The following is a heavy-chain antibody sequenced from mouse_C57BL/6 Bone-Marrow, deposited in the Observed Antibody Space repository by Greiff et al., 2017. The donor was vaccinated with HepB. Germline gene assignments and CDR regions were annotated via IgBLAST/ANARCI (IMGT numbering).Heavy chain of an antibody. J-gene: IGHJ2*01. CDR2: IDPSDSYT. D-gene: IGHD1-1*01. CDR3: ARTSVHYYGSSYLYYFDY. CDR1: GYTFTSYW. Sequence: QVQLKQPGAELVMPGASVKLSCKASGYTFTSYWMHWVKQRPGQGLEWIGEIDPSDSYTNYNQKLKGKSTLTVDKSSSTAYMQLSSLTSEDSAVYYCARTSVHYYGSSYLYYFDYWGQGTTLTVSS. V-gene: IGHV1-69*01.